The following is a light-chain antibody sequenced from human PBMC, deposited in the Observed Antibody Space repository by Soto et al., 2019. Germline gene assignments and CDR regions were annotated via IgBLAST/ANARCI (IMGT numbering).Light chain of an antibody. J-gene: IGKJ5*01. Sequence: EIVLTPSPATLSLSPGERATLSCRASQSVSSYLAWYQQKPGQAPRLLIYDASNRATGIPARFSGSGSGTDFTLTISSLEPEDFAVYYCQQRSNWPPARITFGQGTRLEIK. V-gene: IGKV3-11*01. CDR3: QQRSNWPPARIT. CDR2: DAS. CDR1: QSVSSY.